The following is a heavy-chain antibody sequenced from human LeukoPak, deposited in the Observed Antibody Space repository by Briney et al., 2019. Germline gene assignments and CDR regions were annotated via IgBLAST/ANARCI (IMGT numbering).Heavy chain of an antibody. CDR2: ISGSGGST. V-gene: IGHV3-23*01. CDR3: AKDNLSYYYDSSGYGMDV. Sequence: GGSLRLSCAASGFTFSSYAMSWVRQAPGKGLEWVSAISGSGGSTYHADSVKGRFTISRDNSKNTLYLQMNSLRAEDTAVYYCAKDNLSYYYDSSGYGMDVWGQGTTVTVSS. J-gene: IGHJ6*02. D-gene: IGHD3-22*01. CDR1: GFTFSSYA.